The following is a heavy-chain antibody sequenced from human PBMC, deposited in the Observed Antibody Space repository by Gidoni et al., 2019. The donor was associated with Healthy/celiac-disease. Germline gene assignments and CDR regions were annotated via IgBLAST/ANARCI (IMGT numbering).Heavy chain of an antibody. V-gene: IGHV4-34*01. CDR3: ARGQMGAFDI. J-gene: IGHJ3*02. Sequence: QVQLQQWGAGLLKPSETLSLTCAVYGGSFSGYYWSWIRQPPGKGLEWIGEINHSGSTNYNPSLKSRVTISVDTSKNQFSLKLCSVTAADTAVYYCARGQMGAFDIWGQGTMVTVSS. D-gene: IGHD2-8*01. CDR1: GGSFSGYY. CDR2: INHSGST.